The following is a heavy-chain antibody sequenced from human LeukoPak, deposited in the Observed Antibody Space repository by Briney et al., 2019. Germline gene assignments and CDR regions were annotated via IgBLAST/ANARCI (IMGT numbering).Heavy chain of an antibody. CDR3: ARVEADYYGSGFDY. V-gene: IGHV3-30*02. J-gene: IGHJ4*02. D-gene: IGHD3-10*01. CDR2: IRYDGSEK. Sequence: GGSLRLSCAASGFTFSNYWMHWVRQAPGEGLEWVAFIRYDGSEKFYADSVQGRFTVSRDNSKNTLYLQMNSLRAEDTAVYYCARVEADYYGSGFDYWGQGTLVTVSS. CDR1: GFTFSNYW.